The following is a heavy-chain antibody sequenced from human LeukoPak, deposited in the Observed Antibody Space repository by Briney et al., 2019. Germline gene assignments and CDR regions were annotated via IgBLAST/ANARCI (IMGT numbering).Heavy chain of an antibody. Sequence: GGSLRLSCAASGFTFGSYAMTWARQAPGKGLEWVSSLGDSGSSTYYAVSVKGRFTISRDNSKDTLFLQMNSLTVEDTAVYYCVKGNSGSYPAHRHFDHWGPGTLVTVSS. V-gene: IGHV3-23*01. CDR2: LGDSGSST. J-gene: IGHJ4*01. CDR1: GFTFGSYA. D-gene: IGHD1-26*01. CDR3: VKGNSGSYPAHRHFDH.